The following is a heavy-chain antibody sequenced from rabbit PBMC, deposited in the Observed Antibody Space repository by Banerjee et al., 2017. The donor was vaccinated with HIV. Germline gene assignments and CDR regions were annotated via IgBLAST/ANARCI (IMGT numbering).Heavy chain of an antibody. CDR1: GFSFNSGYD. J-gene: IGHJ4*01. CDR2: INAVTGKA. D-gene: IGHD8-1*01. CDR3: ARGYTGSNYDGMWFDL. Sequence: QSLEESGGGLVKPGASLTLTCKASGFSFNSGYDMCWVRQAPGKGLEWIACINAVTGKAVYASWAKGRFTISKTSSTTVTLQMTSLTAADTATYFCARGYTGSNYDGMWFDLWGPGTLVTVS. V-gene: IGHV1S40*01.